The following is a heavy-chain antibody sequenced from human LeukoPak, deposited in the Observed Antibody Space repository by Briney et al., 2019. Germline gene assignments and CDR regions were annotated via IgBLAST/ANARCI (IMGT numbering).Heavy chain of an antibody. D-gene: IGHD3-3*01. CDR3: ARTRNIPHVLRFLDAFDI. J-gene: IGHJ3*02. CDR2: IIPIFGTA. V-gene: IGHV1-69*13. CDR1: GGTFSSYA. Sequence: SVKVSCKASGGTFSSYAISWVRQAPGQGLEWMGGIIPIFGTANYAQKFQGRVTITADESTSTAYMELSSLRSGDTAVYYCARTRNIPHVLRFLDAFDIWGQGTMVTVSS.